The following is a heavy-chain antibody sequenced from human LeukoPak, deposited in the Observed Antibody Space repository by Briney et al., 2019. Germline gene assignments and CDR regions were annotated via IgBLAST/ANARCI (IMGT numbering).Heavy chain of an antibody. J-gene: IGHJ4*02. D-gene: IGHD5-18*01. CDR3: AKTRSGYSYGYDLDY. Sequence: GRSLRLSCDASGFTFEDYTMHWVRQAPGKGLECVALINWDGYTTYYADSVQGRFTISRGNSKNSLYLQMNSLGTEDTALYYCAKTRSGYSYGYDLDYWGQGTLVIVSS. CDR1: GFTFEDYT. CDR2: INWDGYTT. V-gene: IGHV3-43*01.